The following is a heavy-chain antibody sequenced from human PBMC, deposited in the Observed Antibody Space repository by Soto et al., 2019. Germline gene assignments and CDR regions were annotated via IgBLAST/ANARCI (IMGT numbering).Heavy chain of an antibody. CDR3: AGGRANYYFDF. Sequence: EVQLVQSGGDLVQPGGSLRLSCKASGFTFSGYSMDWVRQAPGKGLEWIAYISGGGVPVYYADSVKGRFTISRDNAKNSLYLQLNHLRDEDTAIYYCAGGRANYYFDFWGQGALVTVSS. V-gene: IGHV3-48*02. J-gene: IGHJ4*02. CDR1: GFTFSGYS. CDR2: ISGGGVPV. D-gene: IGHD1-1*01.